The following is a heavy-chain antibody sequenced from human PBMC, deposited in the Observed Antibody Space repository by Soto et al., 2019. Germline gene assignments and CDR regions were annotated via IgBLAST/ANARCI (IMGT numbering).Heavy chain of an antibody. CDR2: ISGSGNST. Sequence: EVQLLESGGGLVQPGGSLRPSCAVSGFTFSNYAMSWVRQAPGKGLEWDSAISGSGNSTNYADHVKGRFTISRDNSKNTVYLQMNSLRAEDTAVYYYARDVWEGLRGFDPGGQGTLVTVS. D-gene: IGHD1-26*01. CDR3: ARDVWEGLRGFDP. CDR1: GFTFSNYA. V-gene: IGHV3-23*01. J-gene: IGHJ5*02.